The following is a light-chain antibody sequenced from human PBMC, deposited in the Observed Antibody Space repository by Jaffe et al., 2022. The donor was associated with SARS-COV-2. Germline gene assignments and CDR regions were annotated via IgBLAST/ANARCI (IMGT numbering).Light chain of an antibody. Sequence: QSALTQPPSASGSPGQSVTISCTGTSTDVGGYNYVSWYQQHPGKAPKLVIYEVNKRPSGVPDRFSGTKSGNTASLTVTGLQDEDEAEYYCCSYSHIKIPNYVFGTGTRVTVL. CDR1: STDVGGYNY. J-gene: IGLJ1*01. CDR2: EVN. V-gene: IGLV2-8*01. CDR3: CSYSHIKIPNYV.